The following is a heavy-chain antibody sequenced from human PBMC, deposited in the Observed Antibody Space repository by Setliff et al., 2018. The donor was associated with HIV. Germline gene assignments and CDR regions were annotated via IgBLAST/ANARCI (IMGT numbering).Heavy chain of an antibody. CDR1: GGSFSGHY. CDR2: INDFRST. CDR3: ATRPDGATGNYFYMDV. D-gene: IGHD4-17*01. V-gene: IGHV4-34*01. Sequence: LSLTCAVYGGSFSGHYWSWIRQPPGKGREWIGEINDFRSTNYNPSLKTRVTISVDTSKKQFSLRLSSVTAADTAVYYCATRPDGATGNYFYMDVWGKGTTVTVSS. J-gene: IGHJ6*03.